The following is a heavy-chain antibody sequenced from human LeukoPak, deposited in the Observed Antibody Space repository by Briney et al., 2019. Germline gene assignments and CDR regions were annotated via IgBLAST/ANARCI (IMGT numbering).Heavy chain of an antibody. Sequence: SETLSLTCSVSGGSISSYYWSWIPQPPGKGLEWIGYIYYSGSTNYNPSLKSRVTISVDTSKNQFSLKLSSVTAADTAVYYCARLPDSSSDYWGQGTLVTVSS. CDR3: ARLPDSSSDY. CDR1: GGSISSYY. CDR2: IYYSGST. J-gene: IGHJ4*02. V-gene: IGHV4-59*08. D-gene: IGHD2-15*01.